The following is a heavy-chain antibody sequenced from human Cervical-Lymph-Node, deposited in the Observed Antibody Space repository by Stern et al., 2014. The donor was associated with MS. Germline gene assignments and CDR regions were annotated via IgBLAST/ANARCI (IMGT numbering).Heavy chain of an antibody. CDR2: INPGDGVT. V-gene: IGHV1-3*01. CDR3: ARGGWNYFFDY. CDR1: GYSFTKLA. D-gene: IGHD1-7*01. Sequence: QVQLGQSGAEVRKPGASVKVSCKTSGYSFTKLAIHWVRQAPGQGLERVGWINPGDGVTKYAQNFQGRVTFTYDTSATTAYLELSSLKSEDTAVYYCARGGWNYFFDYWGQGTLVTVSS. J-gene: IGHJ4*02.